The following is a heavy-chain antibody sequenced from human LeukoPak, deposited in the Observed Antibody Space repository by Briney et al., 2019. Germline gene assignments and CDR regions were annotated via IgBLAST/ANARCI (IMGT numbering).Heavy chain of an antibody. CDR3: TRGFFADGNGDYNKELDF. V-gene: IGHV1-8*01. CDR1: GYSFTSFD. J-gene: IGHJ4*02. CDR2: MSPHSGHT. D-gene: IGHD2-21*02. Sequence: GASVKVSCKAPGYSFTSFDVNWVRQATGQGLEWMGWMSPHSGHTGYAQKFQGRVTMTSDTSISTAFMELSSLGSADTAVYYCTRGFFADGNGDYNKELDFWGQGTQVTVSS.